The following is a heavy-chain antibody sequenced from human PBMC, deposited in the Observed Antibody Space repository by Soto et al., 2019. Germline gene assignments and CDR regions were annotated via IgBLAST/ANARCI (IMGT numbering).Heavy chain of an antibody. J-gene: IGHJ3*02. V-gene: IGHV4-61*01. CDR1: GGSVSSGRYY. CDR3: ARAGCIYGSDAFDI. Sequence: SETLSLTCTVSGGSVSSGRYYWSWIRQPPGKGLDYIGFIYYSGSTNYNPSLKSRLTISLDTSKNQFSLKLSSVTAADTAVYYCARAGCIYGSDAFDIWGKGTKVTVS. D-gene: IGHD5-18*01. CDR2: IYYSGST.